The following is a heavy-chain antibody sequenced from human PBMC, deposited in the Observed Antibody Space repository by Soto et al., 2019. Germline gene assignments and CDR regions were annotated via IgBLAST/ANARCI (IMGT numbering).Heavy chain of an antibody. CDR2: IYYSGST. J-gene: IGHJ4*02. V-gene: IGHV4-61*01. Sequence: SETLSLTCTVSGGSVSSGSYYWSWIRQPPGKGLEWIGYIYYSGSTNYNPSLKSRVTISVDTSKNQFSLKLSSVTAADTAVYYCARDGPAAIYYYWGQGTLVTVSS. D-gene: IGHD2-2*01. CDR1: GGSVSSGSYY. CDR3: ARDGPAAIYYY.